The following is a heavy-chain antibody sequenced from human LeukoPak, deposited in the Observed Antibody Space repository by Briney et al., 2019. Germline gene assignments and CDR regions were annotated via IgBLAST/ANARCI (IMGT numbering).Heavy chain of an antibody. D-gene: IGHD1-1*01. CDR1: GFTFSSYA. CDR2: IYSGGST. Sequence: GRSLRLSCAASGFTFSSYAMHWVRQAPGKGLEWVSVIYSGGSTYYADSVKGRFTISRDNSKNTLYLQMNSLRAEDTAVYYCASSTTHYAFDIWGQGTMVTVSS. J-gene: IGHJ3*02. V-gene: IGHV3-53*01. CDR3: ASSTTHYAFDI.